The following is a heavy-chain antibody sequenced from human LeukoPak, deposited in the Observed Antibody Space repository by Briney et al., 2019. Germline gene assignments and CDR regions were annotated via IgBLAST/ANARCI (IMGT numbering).Heavy chain of an antibody. J-gene: IGHJ4*02. Sequence: PGGSLRLSCAVSGFTFSNYWMHWVRQAPGKGLVWVSRIITDGSSTSYADSVKGRFTISRDNAKNMAYLQMNSLRAEDTAVYYCVRGYNSGNDYWGQGTLVTVSS. D-gene: IGHD6-19*01. CDR2: IITDGSST. CDR3: VRGYNSGNDY. V-gene: IGHV3-74*01. CDR1: GFTFSNYW.